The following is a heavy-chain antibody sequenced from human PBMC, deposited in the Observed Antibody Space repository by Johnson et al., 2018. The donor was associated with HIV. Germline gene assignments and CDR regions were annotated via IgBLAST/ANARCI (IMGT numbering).Heavy chain of an antibody. CDR2: IKSKANSYAT. CDR1: GFDFSKTW. D-gene: IGHD3-22*01. Sequence: VQLVESGGGLVQSGGSLRLSCAASGFDFSKTWMSWVRQAPGKGLEWVGRIKSKANSYATAYAASVKGRFTISRDDSKNTAYLQMNSLKTEDTAVYYCTRGHYYDTPYAFDIWGQGTMVTVSS. CDR3: TRGHYYDTPYAFDI. V-gene: IGHV3-73*01. J-gene: IGHJ3*02.